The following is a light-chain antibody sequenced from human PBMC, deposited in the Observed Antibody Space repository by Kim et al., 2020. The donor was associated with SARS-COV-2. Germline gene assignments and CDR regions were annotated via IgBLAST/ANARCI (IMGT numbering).Light chain of an antibody. Sequence: LAPGEGATLSCRANESVNYNYLAWYQQKPGQAPRLLMFGASRRATGIPDRFTGSGSGTDFTLSISRLEPEDFAVYHCQQYSTSLTFGQGTRLEIK. CDR1: ESVNYNY. V-gene: IGKV3-20*01. J-gene: IGKJ5*01. CDR3: QQYSTSLT. CDR2: GAS.